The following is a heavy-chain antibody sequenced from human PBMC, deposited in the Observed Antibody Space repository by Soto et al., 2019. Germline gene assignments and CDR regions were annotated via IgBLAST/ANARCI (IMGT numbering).Heavy chain of an antibody. CDR2: IYSGGST. CDR3: ARCVRRDFYFWSGPSDYYMDV. D-gene: IGHD3-3*01. Sequence: GGSLRLSCAASGFTVSSNYMSWVRQAPGKGLEWVSVIYSGGSTYYADSVKGRFTISRHNSKNTLYLQMNSLRAEDTAVYYCARCVRRDFYFWSGPSDYYMDVWGKGTTVPVSS. J-gene: IGHJ6*03. V-gene: IGHV3-53*04. CDR1: GFTVSSNY.